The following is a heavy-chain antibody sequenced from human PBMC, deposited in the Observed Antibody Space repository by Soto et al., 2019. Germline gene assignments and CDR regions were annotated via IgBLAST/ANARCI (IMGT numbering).Heavy chain of an antibody. CDR3: ARRHEFGGNSDAFDV. CDR1: GGSFRREA. D-gene: IGHD2-15*01. Sequence: QVQLVQSGAEVKKPGSSVKVSCKASGGSFRREAINWVRQAPGQGPEWMGGILPFFGTADYAQKFQGRVTLTADVSTTTVYMELGSLRFEDTAVYYCARRHEFGGNSDAFDVWGQGTMVIVSS. CDR2: ILPFFGTA. V-gene: IGHV1-69*12. J-gene: IGHJ3*01.